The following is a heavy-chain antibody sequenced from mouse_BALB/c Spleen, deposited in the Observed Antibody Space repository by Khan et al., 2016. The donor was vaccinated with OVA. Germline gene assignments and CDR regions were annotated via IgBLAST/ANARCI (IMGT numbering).Heavy chain of an antibody. D-gene: IGHD1-2*01. V-gene: IGHV5-15*02. CDR1: GFTFSDYG. CDR3: ARGWGTAPFAY. Sequence: EVELVESGGGLVQPGGSRKLSCAASGFTFSDYGMAWVRQAPGKGPEWVAFISALAYTFYYADTVTGRFTLSSENAKNTLYLEMSSLRSGDTAKYYCARGWGTAPFAYWGQGTLVTVSA. CDR2: ISALAYTF. J-gene: IGHJ3*01.